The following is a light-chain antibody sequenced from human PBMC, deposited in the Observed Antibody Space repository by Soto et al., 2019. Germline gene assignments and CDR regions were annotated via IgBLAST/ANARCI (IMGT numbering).Light chain of an antibody. J-gene: IGKJ1*01. Sequence: EIVLTQSPGTLSLSPGERATLSCGASQSVSSSYLAWYQQKPGQAPRLLIYGASNRATGIPDRFSGSGSGTDFTLTISRLEPEDFALYYCQQYGSSLWTFGQGTKVEIK. V-gene: IGKV3-20*01. CDR3: QQYGSSLWT. CDR2: GAS. CDR1: QSVSSSY.